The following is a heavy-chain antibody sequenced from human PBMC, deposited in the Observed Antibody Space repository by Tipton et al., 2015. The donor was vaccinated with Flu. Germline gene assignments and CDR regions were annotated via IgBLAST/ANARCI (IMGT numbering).Heavy chain of an antibody. CDR2: IYHSGST. Sequence: AVSGYSISSGYYWGWIRQPPGKGLEWIGSIYHSGSTYYNPSLKSRVTISVDTSKNQFSLKLSSVTAADTAVYYCARQERSGWFLDYWGQGTLVTVSS. V-gene: IGHV4-38-2*01. CDR3: ARQERSGWFLDY. D-gene: IGHD6-19*01. J-gene: IGHJ4*02. CDR1: GYSISSGYY.